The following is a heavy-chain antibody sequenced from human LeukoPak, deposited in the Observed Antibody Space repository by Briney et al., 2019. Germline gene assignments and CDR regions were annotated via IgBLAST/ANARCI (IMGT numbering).Heavy chain of an antibody. CDR3: ARLWRVGATTGDAFDI. CDR2: IYYSGST. V-gene: IGHV4-39*07. Sequence: SETLSLTCTVSGGFISSSSYYWGWIRQPPGKGLEWIGSIYYSGSTYYNPSLKSRVTISVDTSKNQFSLKLSSVTAADTAVYYCARLWRVGATTGDAFDIWGQGTMVTVSS. D-gene: IGHD1-26*01. J-gene: IGHJ3*02. CDR1: GGFISSSSYY.